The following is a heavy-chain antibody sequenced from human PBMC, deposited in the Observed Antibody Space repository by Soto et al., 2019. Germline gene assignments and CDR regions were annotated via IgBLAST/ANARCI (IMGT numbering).Heavy chain of an antibody. CDR3: ARLIGWNNGVCYKFDY. Sequence: HGESLKISCKGSGYSFPSYWIGWVRQMPGKGREWMGIVYPGDSATRYSPSFQGQVTISADKSISTAFLQWRSLKASDTAMYYCARLIGWNNGVCYKFDYWCQGTQVTGSS. CDR1: GYSFPSYW. D-gene: IGHD2-8*01. CDR2: VYPGDSAT. V-gene: IGHV5-51*01. J-gene: IGHJ4*02.